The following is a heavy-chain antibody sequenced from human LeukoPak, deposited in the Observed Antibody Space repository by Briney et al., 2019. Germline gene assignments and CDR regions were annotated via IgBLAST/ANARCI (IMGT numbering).Heavy chain of an antibody. J-gene: IGHJ4*02. Sequence: GGSLRLSCATSGFTFSSYDMNWVRQAPGKGLEWISYISSGSTSMYHADSVKGRFTTSRDNAKNSLYLQMNSLRAEDTAVYYCARFPDSGNYLPFGHWGQGTLVTVSS. CDR3: ARFPDSGNYLPFGH. CDR2: ISSGSTSM. V-gene: IGHV3-48*01. D-gene: IGHD1-26*01. CDR1: GFTFSSYD.